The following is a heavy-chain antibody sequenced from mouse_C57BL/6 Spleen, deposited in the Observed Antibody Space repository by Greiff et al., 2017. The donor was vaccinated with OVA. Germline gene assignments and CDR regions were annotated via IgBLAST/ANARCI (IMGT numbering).Heavy chain of an antibody. J-gene: IGHJ2*01. V-gene: IGHV10-1*01. CDR1: GFSFNTYA. Sequence: GGGLVQPKGSLKLSCAASGFSFNTYAMNWVRQAPGKGLEWVARIRSKSNNYATYYADSVKDRFTISRDDSESMLYLQMNNLKTEDTAMYYCVRQGSSGPYFDYWGQGTTLTVSS. CDR2: IRSKSNNYAT. D-gene: IGHD3-2*02. CDR3: VRQGSSGPYFDY.